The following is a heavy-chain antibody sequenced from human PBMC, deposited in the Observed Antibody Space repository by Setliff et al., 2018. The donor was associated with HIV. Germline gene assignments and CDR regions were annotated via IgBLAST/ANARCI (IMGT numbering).Heavy chain of an antibody. CDR2: INQNGREK. J-gene: IGHJ4*02. CDR1: GFTFSSHW. CDR3: AGSRGYFVKAD. D-gene: IGHD3-22*01. V-gene: IGHV3-7*01. Sequence: GGSLRLSCAASGFTFSSHWMSWIRQSPGKGLEWVANINQNGREKYYVDSVKGRFTISRDNVKNSVYLQMNSLRGEDTAVYYCAGSRGYFVKADWGQGTLVTVSS.